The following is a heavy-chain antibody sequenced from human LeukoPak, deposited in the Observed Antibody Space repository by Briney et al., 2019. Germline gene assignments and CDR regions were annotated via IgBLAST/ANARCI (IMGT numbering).Heavy chain of an antibody. J-gene: IGHJ4*02. Sequence: GGSLRLSCAASGFTFSSYEMSWVRQAPGKGLEWGSVIYSGGSTYYADSVKGRFTISRDNSKNTLYLQMNSLRAEDTAVYYCAREGGDYYDSSGSFDYWGQGTLVTVSS. V-gene: IGHV3-66*01. D-gene: IGHD3-22*01. CDR1: GFTFSSYE. CDR2: IYSGGST. CDR3: AREGGDYYDSSGSFDY.